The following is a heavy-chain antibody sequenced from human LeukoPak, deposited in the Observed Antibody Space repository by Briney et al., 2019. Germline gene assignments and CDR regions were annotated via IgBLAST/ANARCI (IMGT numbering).Heavy chain of an antibody. CDR2: IYTSGST. V-gene: IGHV4-61*02. J-gene: IGHJ4*02. D-gene: IGHD3-22*01. CDR3: ARGVGSGYEDYFDY. Sequence: SETLSLTCTVSGGSISSGSYYWSWIRQPAGKGLEWIGRIYTSGSTNYNPSLKSRVTISVDTSKNQFSLKLSSVTAADTAVYYCARGVGSGYEDYFDYWGQGTLVTVSS. CDR1: GGSISSGSYY.